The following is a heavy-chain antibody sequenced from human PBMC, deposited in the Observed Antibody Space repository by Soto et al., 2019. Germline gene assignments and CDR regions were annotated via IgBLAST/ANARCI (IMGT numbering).Heavy chain of an antibody. CDR3: TRVGGSSGWQYGVEV. V-gene: IGHV3-72*01. D-gene: IGHD6-19*01. J-gene: IGHJ6*02. CDR2: TRNKANSYST. Sequence: GGSLRLSCAASGFTFSDYYMDWVRQAPGKGLEWVSRTRNKANSYSTEYAASVKGRFTLSRDESRNSLDLQMDGLKTEDTAMYYCTRVGGSSGWQYGVEVWGQGTAVTVSS. CDR1: GFTFSDYY.